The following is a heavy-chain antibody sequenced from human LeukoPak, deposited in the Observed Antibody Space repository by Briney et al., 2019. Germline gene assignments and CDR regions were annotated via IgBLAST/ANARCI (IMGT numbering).Heavy chain of an antibody. CDR2: ISSSSSAI. J-gene: IGHJ6*02. V-gene: IGHV3-48*02. CDR3: ARQASRYYGMDV. Sequence: GGSLRLSCAASGFTFSSYSMNWVRQAPGKGLEWVSYISSSSSAIYYADSVKGRFTISRDNAKNSLYLQMSSLRDEDTAVFYCARQASRYYGMDVWGQGTTVTVSS. CDR1: GFTFSSYS.